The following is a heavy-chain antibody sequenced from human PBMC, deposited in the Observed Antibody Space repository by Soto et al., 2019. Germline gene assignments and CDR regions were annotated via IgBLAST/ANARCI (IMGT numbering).Heavy chain of an antibody. Sequence: QVQMVQSGDEVKRPGASVKVSCKASGYTFTTYGISWVRQAPGQGLEWMGWINPYTGYTRYGQNLQGRVTVTTDTSTSTAYMELRSLTSDDTAVYYCARDGDGYNYPFDYWGQGTLVTVSS. CDR3: ARDGDGYNYPFDY. CDR2: INPYTGYT. J-gene: IGHJ4*02. V-gene: IGHV1-18*01. D-gene: IGHD5-12*01. CDR1: GYTFTTYG.